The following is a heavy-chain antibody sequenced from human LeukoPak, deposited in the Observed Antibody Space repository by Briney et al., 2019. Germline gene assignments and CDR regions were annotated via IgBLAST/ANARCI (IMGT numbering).Heavy chain of an antibody. D-gene: IGHD5-18*01. V-gene: IGHV3-23*01. J-gene: IGHJ4*02. CDR1: GLTFSSYA. CDR3: AKYSVQLWDNFDY. Sequence: GSLRLSCAASGLTFSSYAMSWVRQAPGKGLEWVSAISGSGGSTYFADSVKGRFTISRDNSKNTLYLQMNSLRAEDTAVYYCAKYSVQLWDNFDYWGQGTLVSVSS. CDR2: ISGSGGST.